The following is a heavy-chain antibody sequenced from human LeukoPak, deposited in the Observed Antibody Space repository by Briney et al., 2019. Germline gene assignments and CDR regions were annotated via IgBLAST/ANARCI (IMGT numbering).Heavy chain of an antibody. J-gene: IGHJ5*02. Sequence: ASVKVSCKASGYTFTGYYIHWVRQAPGQGLEWMGWINPNSGGTNYEQKFQGRVTMTRDTSISTAYMELSRLRSDDTAVYYCARESAAANWFAPWGQGSLVTVSS. V-gene: IGHV1-2*02. D-gene: IGHD6-13*01. CDR2: INPNSGGT. CDR1: GYTFTGYY. CDR3: ARESAAANWFAP.